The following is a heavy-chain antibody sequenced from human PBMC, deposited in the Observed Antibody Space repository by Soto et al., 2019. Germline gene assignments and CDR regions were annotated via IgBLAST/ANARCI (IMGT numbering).Heavy chain of an antibody. CDR3: TSVLPGVRTNYGFDY. CDR2: FKSRNDGGTT. CDR1: GFTFSIAW. V-gene: IGHV3-15*07. Sequence: EVQLVESGGGLINPGGSLRLSCAASGFTFSIAWLNLVRQSPGQRLEWVARFKSRNDGGTTDYAARVKGRFTISRNDSENTLCLQIGSLNIDDTAMYFCTSVLPGVRTNYGFDYWGQGILVAVSS. D-gene: IGHD4-17*01. J-gene: IGHJ4*02.